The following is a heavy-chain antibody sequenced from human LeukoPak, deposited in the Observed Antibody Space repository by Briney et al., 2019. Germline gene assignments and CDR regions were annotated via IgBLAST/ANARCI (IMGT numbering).Heavy chain of an antibody. CDR1: GFTFSSYS. J-gene: IGHJ4*02. Sequence: GWSLRLSCAASGFTFSSYSMNWVRQAPGKGLEWVSSISSSSSYIYYADSVKGRFTISRDNAKNSLYLQMDSLRAEDTAVYYCARTVGFRGYCSSTCCPCLDYWGQGTLVTVSS. V-gene: IGHV3-21*01. D-gene: IGHD2-2*01. CDR3: ARTVGFRGYCSSTCCPCLDY. CDR2: ISSSSSYI.